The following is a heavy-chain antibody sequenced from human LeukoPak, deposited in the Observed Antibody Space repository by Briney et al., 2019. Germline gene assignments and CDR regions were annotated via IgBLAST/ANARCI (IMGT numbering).Heavy chain of an antibody. J-gene: IGHJ6*02. V-gene: IGHV1-69*13. CDR1: GGTFSSCA. CDR3: ARDRHCVNGVCHSPPGMDV. Sequence: ASVKVSCKASGGTFSSCAISWVRQAPGQGLEWMGGIIPIFGTANYAQKFQGRVTITADESTSTAYMELSSLRSEDTAVYYCARDRHCVNGVCHSPPGMDVWGQGTTVTVSS. D-gene: IGHD2-8*01. CDR2: IIPIFGTA.